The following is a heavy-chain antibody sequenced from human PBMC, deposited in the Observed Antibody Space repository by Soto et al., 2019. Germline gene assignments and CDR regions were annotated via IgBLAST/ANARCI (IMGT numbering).Heavy chain of an antibody. Sequence: EVQLVESGGGLVKPGGSLRLSCAASGFTFRNAWMNWVRQAPVKGLEWVGRIKSHTDGGTTDYAAPVKGRFTISRDDSNNTLYLQMNSLNTEETAVYYCTTDWSLYCSSTSCYFSPVETYYFDYWGQGTLVTVSS. V-gene: IGHV3-15*07. CDR2: IKSHTDGGTT. J-gene: IGHJ4*02. CDR3: TTDWSLYCSSTSCYFSPVETYYFDY. D-gene: IGHD2-2*01. CDR1: GFTFRNAW.